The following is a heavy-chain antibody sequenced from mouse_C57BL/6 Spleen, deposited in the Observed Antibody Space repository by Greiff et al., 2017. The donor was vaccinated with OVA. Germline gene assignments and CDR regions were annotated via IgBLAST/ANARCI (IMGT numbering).Heavy chain of an antibody. J-gene: IGHJ1*03. Sequence: EVKLVESEGGLVQPGSSMKLSCTASGFTFSDYYMAWVRQVPEKGLEWVANINYDGSSTYYLDSLKSRFIISRDNAKNILYLQMSSLKSEDTAMYYCARDNYHYWYFDVWGTGTTVTVSS. V-gene: IGHV5-16*01. D-gene: IGHD2-1*01. CDR1: GFTFSDYY. CDR2: INYDGSST. CDR3: ARDNYHYWYFDV.